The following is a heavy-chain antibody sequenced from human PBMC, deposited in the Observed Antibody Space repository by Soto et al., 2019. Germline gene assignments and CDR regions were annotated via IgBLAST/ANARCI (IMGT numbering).Heavy chain of an antibody. J-gene: IGHJ4*02. CDR3: AREGGGYCSGGSCQVDY. V-gene: IGHV4-39*02. D-gene: IGHD2-15*01. Sequence: PSETLSLTCTVSGGSISSSSYYWGWIRQPPGKGLEWIGSIYYSGNTYYNPSLKSRVTISVDTAKNQFSLKLSSVTAADTAVYYCAREGGGYCSGGSCQVDYWGQGTLVTVS. CDR1: GGSISSSSYY. CDR2: IYYSGNT.